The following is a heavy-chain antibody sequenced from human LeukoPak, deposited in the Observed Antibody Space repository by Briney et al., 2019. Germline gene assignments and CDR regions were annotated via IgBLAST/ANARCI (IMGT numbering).Heavy chain of an antibody. D-gene: IGHD1-26*01. Sequence: PGGSLRLSCAASGFTFSSYAMHWVRQAPGKGLEWVAVISYDGSNKYYADSVKGRFTISRDNSKNTLYLQMNSLRAEDTAVYYCARDIVGATPWYYYYYGMDVWGQGTTVTVSS. CDR1: GFTFSSYA. J-gene: IGHJ6*02. V-gene: IGHV3-30*01. CDR3: ARDIVGATPWYYYYYGMDV. CDR2: ISYDGSNK.